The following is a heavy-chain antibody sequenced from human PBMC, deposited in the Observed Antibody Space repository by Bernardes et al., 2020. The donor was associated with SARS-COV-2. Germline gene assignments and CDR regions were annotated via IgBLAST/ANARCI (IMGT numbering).Heavy chain of an antibody. D-gene: IGHD6-19*01. Sequence: GWSLRRSCIASGFTFNSHAMHWVRQAPGKGLKYVAGISSGGVSTTYADSVKGRVTISRDNFKNTLYLQMGSLRPEDTAVYYCARADFSGWDPDYGLDVWGQGTTVTVSS. V-gene: IGHV3-64*02. CDR2: ISSGGVST. CDR3: ARADFSGWDPDYGLDV. CDR1: GFTFNSHA. J-gene: IGHJ6*02.